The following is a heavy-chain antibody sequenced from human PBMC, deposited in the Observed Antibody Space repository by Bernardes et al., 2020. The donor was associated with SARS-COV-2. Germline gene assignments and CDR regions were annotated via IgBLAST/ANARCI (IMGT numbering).Heavy chain of an antibody. V-gene: IGHV3-72*01. CDR1: GFNFSDHY. CDR3: AREVQKYRDSSGYAHYYYAMDV. Sequence: GSLRLSCSASGFNFSDHYMDWVRPAPGKGLEWVGRVRNKGSNYSTKYAASVEGRFIISRDDSRKSLYLQMNSLKTEDTAVYYCAREVQKYRDSSGYAHYYYAMDVWGQGTTVTVSS. J-gene: IGHJ6*02. D-gene: IGHD3-22*01. CDR2: VRNKGSNYST.